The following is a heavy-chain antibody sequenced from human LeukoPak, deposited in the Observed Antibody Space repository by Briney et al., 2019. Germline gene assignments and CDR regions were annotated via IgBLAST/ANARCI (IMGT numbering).Heavy chain of an antibody. CDR2: INPNSGST. CDR3: ARDLRVVVPAVYYYYGMDV. V-gene: IGHV1-2*02. Sequence: ASVKVSCKASGYTFTGYYMHWVRQAPGQGLEWMGWINPNSGSTNYAQKFQGRVTMTRDTSISTAYMELSRLRSDDTAVYYCARDLRVVVPAVYYYYGMDVWGQGTTVTVSS. D-gene: IGHD2-2*01. CDR1: GYTFTGYY. J-gene: IGHJ6*02.